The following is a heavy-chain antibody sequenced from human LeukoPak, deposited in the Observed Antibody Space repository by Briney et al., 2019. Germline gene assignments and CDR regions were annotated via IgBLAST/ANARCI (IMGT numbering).Heavy chain of an antibody. V-gene: IGHV1-18*04. Sequence: ASVKVSCKASGYTFTNYGISWVRQAPGQGLEWMGWISPYNDYTNYAQKLQGRVTMTTDTSTSTGYMELRSLRSDDTAVYYCARWYCSSTSCYAGAFDMWGQGTMVAVSS. CDR2: ISPYNDYT. J-gene: IGHJ3*02. D-gene: IGHD2-2*01. CDR1: GYTFTNYG. CDR3: ARWYCSSTSCYAGAFDM.